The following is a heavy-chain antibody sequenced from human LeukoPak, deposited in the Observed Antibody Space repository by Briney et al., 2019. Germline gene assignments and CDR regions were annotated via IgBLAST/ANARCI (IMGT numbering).Heavy chain of an antibody. J-gene: IGHJ1*01. D-gene: IGHD3-22*01. Sequence: ASVKVSCKASGYTFTSYDINWVRQATGQGLEWMGWMNPNSGNTGYAQKFQGRVTMTRDTATSTAYMELSSLSSEDTAVYYCATPGVHYDPSGYYPFQHWGQGTLVTVSS. CDR3: ATPGVHYDPSGYYPFQH. CDR2: MNPNSGNT. CDR1: GYTFTSYD. V-gene: IGHV1-8*01.